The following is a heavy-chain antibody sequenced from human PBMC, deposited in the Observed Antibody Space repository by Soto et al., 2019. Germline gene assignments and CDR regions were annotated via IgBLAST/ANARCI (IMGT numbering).Heavy chain of an antibody. J-gene: IGHJ4*02. CDR2: ISYDGRNK. V-gene: IGHV3-30-3*01. Sequence: QVQLVESGGGVVQPGRSLRLSCAASGFTFSSYAMHWVRQAPGKGLEWVAVISYDGRNKYYADSVKGRFTISRDNSKNTLYLQMNSLRAEDTAVYYCARGTYYYDSSGLAFDYWGQGTLVTVSS. CDR3: ARGTYYYDSSGLAFDY. D-gene: IGHD3-22*01. CDR1: GFTFSSYA.